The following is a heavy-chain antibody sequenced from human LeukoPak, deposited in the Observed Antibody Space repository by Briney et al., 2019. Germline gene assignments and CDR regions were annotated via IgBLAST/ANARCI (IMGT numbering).Heavy chain of an antibody. V-gene: IGHV3-7*04. CDR2: IKEDGSEKK. D-gene: IGHD5-12*01. Sequence: GGSLRLSCAAPGFTFSSYWMSWVRQAPGKGLEWVANIKEDGSEKKYYEDSVKGRFTISRDNTKKSLYLQMNSLRAEDTAVYYCARGGYRYEYWGQGTLVTVSS. CDR1: GFTFSSYW. J-gene: IGHJ4*02. CDR3: ARGGYRYEY.